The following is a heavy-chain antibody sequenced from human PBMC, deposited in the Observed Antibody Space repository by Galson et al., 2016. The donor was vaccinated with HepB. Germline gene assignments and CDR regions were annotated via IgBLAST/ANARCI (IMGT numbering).Heavy chain of an antibody. CDR2: KYWDDDK. D-gene: IGHD1-26*01. V-gene: IGHV2-5*02. J-gene: IGHJ3*02. CDR1: GFSLSTTEVG. Sequence: ALVKPTQTLTLTCTFSGFSLSTTEVGVGWIRQPPGKALEWLALKYWDDDKYYNPSLKTRLIITKDTSKNQVVLTMTNMDPVDTATYYCAHRRGSGSPWAYGAFDIWGQGTMVTVSS. CDR3: AHRRGSGSPWAYGAFDI.